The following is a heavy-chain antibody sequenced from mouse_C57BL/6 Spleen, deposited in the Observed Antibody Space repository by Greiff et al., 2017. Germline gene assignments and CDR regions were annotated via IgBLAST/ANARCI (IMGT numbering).Heavy chain of an antibody. CDR1: GYTFTSYW. V-gene: IGHV1-50*01. D-gene: IGHD3-3*01. CDR3: ARRAGGYFDY. J-gene: IGHJ2*01. Sequence: VQLQQPGAELVKPGASVKLSCKASGYTFTSYWMQWVKQRPGQGLEWIGEIDPSDSYTNYNQKFKGKATLTVDTSSSTAYMQLSSLTSEDSAVYYCARRAGGYFDYWGQGTTLTVSS. CDR2: IDPSDSYT.